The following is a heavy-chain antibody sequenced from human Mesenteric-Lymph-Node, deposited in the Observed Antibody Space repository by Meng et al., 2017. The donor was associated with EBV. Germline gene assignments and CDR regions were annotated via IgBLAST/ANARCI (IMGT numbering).Heavy chain of an antibody. Sequence: VQSGSTLRAPGASVEVSCKASGNSFRRYESIWLPPAPGQGLEWMGWIKPITGIPAYAQGLARRFVFSLDTSVTTAYLHIRRLAADDTAVYFCAGRPDSSGWSYRHWGQGTLVTVSS. CDR1: GNSFRRYE. D-gene: IGHD6-13*01. CDR3: AGRPDSSGWSYRH. V-gene: IGHV7-4-1*01. CDR2: IKPITGIP. J-gene: IGHJ4*02.